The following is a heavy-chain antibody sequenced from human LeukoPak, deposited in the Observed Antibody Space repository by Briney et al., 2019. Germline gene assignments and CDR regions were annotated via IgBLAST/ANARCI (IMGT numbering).Heavy chain of an antibody. CDR1: GGSISSGGYS. V-gene: IGHV4-30-2*01. CDR2: IYHSGST. CDR3: AREDYMFLDNWSGDFWSGPYYYYYYMDV. J-gene: IGHJ6*03. D-gene: IGHD3-3*01. Sequence: PSETLSLTCAVSGGSISSGGYSWSWIRQPPGKGLEWIGYIYHSGSTYYNPSLKSRVTISVDRSKNQFSLKLSSVTAADTAVYYCAREDYMFLDNWSGDFWSGPYYYYYYMDVWGKGTTVTVSS.